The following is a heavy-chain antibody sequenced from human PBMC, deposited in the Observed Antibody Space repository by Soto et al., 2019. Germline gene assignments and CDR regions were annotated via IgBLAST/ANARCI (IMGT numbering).Heavy chain of an antibody. CDR1: GFTFSSYA. Sequence: GGSLRLSCAASGFTFSSYAMHWVRQAPGNGLEWVAVISYDGSNKYYADSVKGRFTISRDNSKNTLYLQMNSLRAEDTAVYYCARPRDGYNYGIDYWGQGTLVTVSS. CDR3: ARPRDGYNYGIDY. CDR2: ISYDGSNK. V-gene: IGHV3-30-3*01. J-gene: IGHJ4*02. D-gene: IGHD5-12*01.